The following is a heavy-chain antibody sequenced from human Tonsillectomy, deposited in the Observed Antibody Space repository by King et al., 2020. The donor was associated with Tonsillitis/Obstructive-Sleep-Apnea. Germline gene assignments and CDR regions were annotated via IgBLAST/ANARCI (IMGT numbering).Heavy chain of an antibody. CDR3: TTDYSRGRWIGDGAFNI. CDR1: GFSFNYAW. J-gene: IGHJ3*02. Sequence: VQLVESGGGLVKPGGSLRLSCAASGFSFNYAWMNWVRQAPGKGLEWVGRIKNKVDGETTDYAAPVKGRFAISRDDSQNTLYLQMNSLKTEDTAVYYCTTDYSRGRWIGDGAFNIWGQGTMVIVSS. D-gene: IGHD3-16*01. CDR2: IKNKVDGETT. V-gene: IGHV3-15*07.